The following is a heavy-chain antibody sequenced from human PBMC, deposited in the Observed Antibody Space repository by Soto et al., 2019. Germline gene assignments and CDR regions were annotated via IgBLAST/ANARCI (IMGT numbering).Heavy chain of an antibody. CDR1: GFTFRNYA. Sequence: GGSLRLYCTASGFTFRNYAMSWVRQAPGEGLQWVSAISGNGGTTYYAASVKGRFTLSSDNFKETLYLQMNSLRTEDTAVYYCGKDQCNCRLYFDSWGLGTLVTVYS. D-gene: IGHD2-21*01. V-gene: IGHV3-23*01. CDR3: GKDQCNCRLYFDS. J-gene: IGHJ4*02. CDR2: ISGNGGTT.